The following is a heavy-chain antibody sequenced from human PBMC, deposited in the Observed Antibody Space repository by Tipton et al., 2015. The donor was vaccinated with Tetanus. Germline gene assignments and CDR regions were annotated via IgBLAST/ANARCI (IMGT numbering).Heavy chain of an antibody. V-gene: IGHV4-59*01. CDR1: GGSISSYY. CDR3: ARGNFGSGRRWGFDY. J-gene: IGHJ4*02. Sequence: TLSLTCTVSGGSISSYYWSWILQPPGKGLEWVGYIYYSGSTNYNPSLKSRVTISVDTSKNQFSLKLSSVTAADTAVYYCARGNFGSGRRWGFDYWGQVTLLTVSS. CDR2: IYYSGST. D-gene: IGHD3-10*01.